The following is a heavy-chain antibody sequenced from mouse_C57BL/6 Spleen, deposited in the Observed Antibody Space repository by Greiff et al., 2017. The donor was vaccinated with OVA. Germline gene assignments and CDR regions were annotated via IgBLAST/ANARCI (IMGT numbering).Heavy chain of an antibody. V-gene: IGHV1-52*01. Sequence: VQLQQSGAELVRPGSSVKLSCKASGYTFTSYWMHWVKQRPIQGLEWIGNIDPSDSETHYNQKFKDKATLTVDKSSSTAYMQLSSLTSEDSAVYYCARLGNYYFDYWGQGTTLTVSS. CDR2: IDPSDSET. J-gene: IGHJ2*01. CDR1: GYTFTSYW. CDR3: ARLGNYYFDY.